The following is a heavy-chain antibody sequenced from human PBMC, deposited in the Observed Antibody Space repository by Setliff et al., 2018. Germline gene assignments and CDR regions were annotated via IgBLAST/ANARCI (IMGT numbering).Heavy chain of an antibody. V-gene: IGHV1-8*02. D-gene: IGHD1-26*01. CDR3: ARDLMGLTKRGFDY. J-gene: IGHJ4*02. CDR1: GNTFTNYD. CDR2: MNPVNGVA. Sequence: ASVKVSCKASGNTFTNYDIHWLRQTPGQGLQWMAWMNPVNGVAGYSQKFQGRVTVTRNTATSTAFMELSSLRFEDTGVYYCARDLMGLTKRGFDYWGQGTPVTSPQ.